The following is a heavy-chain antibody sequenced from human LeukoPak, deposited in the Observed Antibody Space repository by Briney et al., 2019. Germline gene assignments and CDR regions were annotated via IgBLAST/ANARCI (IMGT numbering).Heavy chain of an antibody. CDR2: IYPGDSDT. Sequence: GESLKISCKGSGYSFTSYWIGWVRQMPGKGLEWMGIIYPGDSDTRYSPSFQGQVTISADKSISTAYLQWSSLKASDTAMYYCASRGARIVGATSAFDIWGQGTMVTVSS. CDR3: ASRGARIVGATSAFDI. D-gene: IGHD1-26*01. CDR1: GYSFTSYW. V-gene: IGHV5-51*01. J-gene: IGHJ3*02.